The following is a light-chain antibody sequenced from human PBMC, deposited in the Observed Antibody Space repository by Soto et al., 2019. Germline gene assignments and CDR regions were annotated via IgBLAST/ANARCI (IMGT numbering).Light chain of an antibody. V-gene: IGKV3-20*01. CDR3: QQYGISPT. CDR2: AVS. J-gene: IGKJ1*01. Sequence: DIELTQSPCTLSLSPGERATLSCRSSQSVSSNYLSWYQQKPDQAPRLVIYAVSGRATGLPDMFSSSGSGTYFTLTISRLEPEDSAVYYCQQYGISPTFGQGTKVEIK. CDR1: QSVSSNY.